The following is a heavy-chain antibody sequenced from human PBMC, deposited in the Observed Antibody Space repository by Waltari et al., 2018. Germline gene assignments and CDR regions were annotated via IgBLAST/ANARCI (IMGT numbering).Heavy chain of an antibody. CDR2: IYYGGST. CDR1: ARSISISH. Sequence: QVQLQESGPGLVTPSETLSLPCPAPARSISISHWTWIRPPPGKGLEWSGYIYYGGSTNYNPSLKSRVTISVDTSKNQFSLKLSSVTAADTAVYYCARGVCSSTSCRFDYWGQGTLVTVSS. CDR3: ARGVCSSTSCRFDY. D-gene: IGHD2-2*01. J-gene: IGHJ4*02. V-gene: IGHV4-59*01.